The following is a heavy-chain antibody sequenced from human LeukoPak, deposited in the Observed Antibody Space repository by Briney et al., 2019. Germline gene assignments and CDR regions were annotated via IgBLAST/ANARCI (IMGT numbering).Heavy chain of an antibody. J-gene: IGHJ4*02. V-gene: IGHV3-48*03. CDR3: AEPARTDYADY. Sequence: NPGGSLRLSCAASGFTFSSYEMNWVRQAPGKGLEWVSYISSSGSTIYYADSVKGRFTISRDNAKNSLYLQMNSLRAEDTAVYYCAEPARTDYADYWGQGTQVTVSS. D-gene: IGHD1-14*01. CDR2: ISSSGSTI. CDR1: GFTFSSYE.